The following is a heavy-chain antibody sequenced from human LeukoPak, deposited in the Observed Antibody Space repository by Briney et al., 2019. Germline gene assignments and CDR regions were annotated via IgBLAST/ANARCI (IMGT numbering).Heavy chain of an antibody. CDR3: ARLRDDAFDI. CDR2: IYYSGST. V-gene: IGHV4-59*08. J-gene: IGHJ3*02. D-gene: IGHD4-17*01. CDR1: GGSTSSYY. Sequence: SETLSLTCTVSGGSTSSYYWSWIRQPPGKGLEWIGYIYYSGSTNYNPSLKSRVTISVDTSKNQFSLKLSSVTAADTAVYYCARLRDDAFDIWGQGTMVTVSS.